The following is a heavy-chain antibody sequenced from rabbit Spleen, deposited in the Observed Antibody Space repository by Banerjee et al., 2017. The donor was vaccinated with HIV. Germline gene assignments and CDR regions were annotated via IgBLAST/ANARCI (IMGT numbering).Heavy chain of an antibody. Sequence: QSLEESGGDLVTPGGSLTLTCIASGVSFSGDSYMCWVRQAPGKGLEWIACIDTGSSGFTYFASWAKGRFTISKTSSTTVTLQMTSLTAADTATYFCARDTSSSFSSYGMDLWGPGHPGHRL. CDR3: ARDTSSSFSSYGMDL. D-gene: IGHD1-1*01. V-gene: IGHV1S40*01. J-gene: IGHJ6*01. CDR2: IDTGSSGFT. CDR1: GVSFSGDSY.